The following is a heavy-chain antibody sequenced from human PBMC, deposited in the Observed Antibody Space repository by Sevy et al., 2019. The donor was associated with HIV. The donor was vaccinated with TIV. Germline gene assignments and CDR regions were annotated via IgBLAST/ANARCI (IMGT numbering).Heavy chain of an antibody. J-gene: IGHJ4*02. CDR2: LNSDVYGGTV. CDR1: GFTFGDYC. D-gene: IGHD6-13*01. V-gene: IGHV3-49*04. Sequence: GGSLRLSCTASGFTFGDYCMSWVRQAPAKGLEWVAFLNSDVYGGTVDHAASVRGRFVISRDDPKTIAYLQMNDLKTEDTGVYSCTRWKAAQSIFDYWGQGALVTVSS. CDR3: TRWKAAQSIFDY.